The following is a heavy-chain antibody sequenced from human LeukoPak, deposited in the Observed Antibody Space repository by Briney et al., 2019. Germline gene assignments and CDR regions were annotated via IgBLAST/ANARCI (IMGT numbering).Heavy chain of an antibody. J-gene: IGHJ4*01. D-gene: IGHD5-24*01. V-gene: IGHV1-46*01. CDR2: INPSGGST. Sequence: GASVTVSCKASGYTFTSYYMHWVRQAPAQGLAWMGIINPSGGSTNYAQKFQARVTTTRDTSTSTVYMKLSSRGSEDTAVYYGAREYPFGMATIPFDYWGQGTLVTVSS. CDR1: GYTFTSYY. CDR3: AREYPFGMATIPFDY.